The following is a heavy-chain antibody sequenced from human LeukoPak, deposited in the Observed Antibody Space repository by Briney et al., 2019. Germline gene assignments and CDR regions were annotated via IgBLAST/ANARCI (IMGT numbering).Heavy chain of an antibody. J-gene: IGHJ6*02. CDR1: GFTLSSYA. Sequence: GASLRLSCAASGFTLSSYAMSWVRQAPGKGLEWVSAISGSGGSTYYADSVKGRFTISRDNSKNTLYLQMNSLRAEDTAVYYCACPITIFGVVAPYGMDVWGQGTTVTVSS. D-gene: IGHD3-3*01. V-gene: IGHV3-23*01. CDR3: ACPITIFGVVAPYGMDV. CDR2: ISGSGGST.